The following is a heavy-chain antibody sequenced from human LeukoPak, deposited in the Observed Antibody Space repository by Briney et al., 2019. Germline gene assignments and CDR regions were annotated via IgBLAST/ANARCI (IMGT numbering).Heavy chain of an antibody. CDR2: ISSGSSTI. CDR1: GFTFSSYS. Sequence: GGSLRLSCAASGFTFSSYSMIWLRQAPGKGLEWVSYISSGSSTIYYGDSVKGRFTISRDNAKNSLYLQMNSLRAEDTAVYYCARRYSYGSYFDYWGQGTLVTVSS. V-gene: IGHV3-48*01. CDR3: ARRYSYGSYFDY. D-gene: IGHD5-18*01. J-gene: IGHJ4*02.